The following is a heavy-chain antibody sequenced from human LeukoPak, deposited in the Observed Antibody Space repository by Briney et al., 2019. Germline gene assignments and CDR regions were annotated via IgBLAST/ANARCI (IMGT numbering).Heavy chain of an antibody. CDR3: ARASSTSCYY. V-gene: IGHV3-48*01. Sequence: GGSLRLSCTTSGFNFRAYWMGWVRQAPWKGLEWVSYISSSSSTIYYADSVKGRFTISRDNAKNSLYLQMNSLRAEDTAVYYCARASSTSCYYWGQGTLVTVSS. D-gene: IGHD2-2*01. CDR2: ISSSSSTI. J-gene: IGHJ4*02. CDR1: GFNFRAYW.